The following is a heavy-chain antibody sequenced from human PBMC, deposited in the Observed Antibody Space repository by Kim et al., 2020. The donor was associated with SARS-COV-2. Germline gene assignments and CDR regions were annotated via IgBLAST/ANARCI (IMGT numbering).Heavy chain of an antibody. CDR1: GFTFSSYW. J-gene: IGHJ6*02. V-gene: IGHV3-7*03. CDR2: IKQDGSEK. CDR3: ARVSLWQWLPYYYYYGMDV. Sequence: GGSLRLSCAASGFTFSSYWMSWVRQAPGKGLEWVANIKQDGSEKYYVDSVKGRFTISRDNAKNSLYLQMNSLRAEDTAVYYCARVSLWQWLPYYYYYGMDVWGQGTTVTVSS. D-gene: IGHD6-19*01.